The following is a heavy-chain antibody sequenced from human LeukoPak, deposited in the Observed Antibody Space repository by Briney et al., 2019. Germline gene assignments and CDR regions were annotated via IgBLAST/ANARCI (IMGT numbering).Heavy chain of an antibody. CDR1: GGTFSSYA. Sequence: ASVKVSCKASGGTFSSYAISLVRQAPGQGLEWMGGIIPIFGTANYAQKFQGRVTITADESTSTAYMELSSLRSEDTAVYYCARLAAADYYYYYYMDVWGKGTTVTVSS. J-gene: IGHJ6*03. V-gene: IGHV1-69*13. CDR2: IIPIFGTA. CDR3: ARLAAADYYYYYYMDV. D-gene: IGHD6-13*01.